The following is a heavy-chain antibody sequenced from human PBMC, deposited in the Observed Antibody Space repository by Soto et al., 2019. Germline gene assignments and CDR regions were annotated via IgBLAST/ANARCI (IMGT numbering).Heavy chain of an antibody. V-gene: IGHV3-9*01. CDR1: GFTFDDFA. CDR3: AKVGVVRGVRRDWFDP. CDR2: ISWNSRSI. J-gene: IGHJ5*02. D-gene: IGHD3-10*01. Sequence: EVQLVESGGGLVQPGRSLRLSCAASGFTFDDFAMHWVRQAPGKGLEWVSGISWNSRSIGYADSVKGRFTISRDNAKNSLYLQMNSLRPEDTALYYCAKVGVVRGVRRDWFDPWGREPWSPSPQ.